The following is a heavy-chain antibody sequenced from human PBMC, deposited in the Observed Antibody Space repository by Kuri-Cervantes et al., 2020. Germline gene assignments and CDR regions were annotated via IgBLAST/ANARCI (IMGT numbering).Heavy chain of an antibody. CDR2: IWYDGSNK. V-gene: IGHV3-30*19. CDR1: GFTFSSYG. CDR3: AREDYGGNYYYGMDV. Sequence: GGSLRLSCAASGFTFSSYGMHWVRQAPGKGLEWVAVIWYDGSNKYYADSVKGRFTISRDNSKNTLYLQMNSLRAEDTAVYYCAREDYGGNYYYGMDVWGQGTTVTVSS. J-gene: IGHJ6*02. D-gene: IGHD4-23*01.